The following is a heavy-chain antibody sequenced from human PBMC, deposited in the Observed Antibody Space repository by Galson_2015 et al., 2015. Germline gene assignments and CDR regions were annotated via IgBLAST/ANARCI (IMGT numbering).Heavy chain of an antibody. D-gene: IGHD6-19*01. J-gene: IGHJ4*02. V-gene: IGHV3-30*03. CDR2: ISYDGTHK. CDR1: EFIFGNYG. CDR3: ARSPGTQWLVHFDY. Sequence: SLRLSCAASEFIFGNYGMYWVRQAPGRGLEWVASISYDGTHKDYVDSVKGRFTISRDNSKKTLYLQMDSLASDDTAVYYCARSPGTQWLVHFDYWGQGTLVSVSS.